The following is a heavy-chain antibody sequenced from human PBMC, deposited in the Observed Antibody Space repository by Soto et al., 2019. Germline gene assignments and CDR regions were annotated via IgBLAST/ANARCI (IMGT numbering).Heavy chain of an antibody. J-gene: IGHJ6*02. CDR1: GCTFTGYY. CDR3: ARSFGDNAYYYGMDV. Sequence: ASVKVSCKASGCTFTGYYMHWVRQAPGQGLEWMGWINPNSGGTNYAQKFQGRVTMTRDTSISTAYMELSRLRSDDTAVYYCARSFGDNAYYYGMDVWGQGTTVTVSS. D-gene: IGHD3-16*01. V-gene: IGHV1-2*02. CDR2: INPNSGGT.